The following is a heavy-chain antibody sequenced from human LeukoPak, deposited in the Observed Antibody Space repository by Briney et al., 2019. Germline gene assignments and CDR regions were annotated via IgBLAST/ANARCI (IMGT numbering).Heavy chain of an antibody. Sequence: SETLSLTCTVSGGSISTYYWSWIRQPPGKGLEWIGYVYYSGTTNYDPSLKSRVTISVDTSKNQFSLKLSSVTAADTAVYYCARLPDYYYGMDVWGQGTTVTVSS. J-gene: IGHJ6*02. V-gene: IGHV4-59*08. CDR2: VYYSGTT. CDR1: GGSISTYY. CDR3: ARLPDYYYGMDV.